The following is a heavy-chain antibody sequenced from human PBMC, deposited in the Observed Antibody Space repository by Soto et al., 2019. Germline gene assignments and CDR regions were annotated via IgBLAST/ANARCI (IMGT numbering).Heavy chain of an antibody. D-gene: IGHD3-3*02. CDR2: IYSGGST. V-gene: IGHV3-53*04. J-gene: IGHJ4*02. Sequence: EVQLVESGGGLVQPGGSLRLSCAASGFTVSSNYMSWVRQAPGKGLGWVSVIYSGGSTYYADSVKGRFTISRHNSKNTLYVQMTGLRAEEAAVYYWARGGSIRGDFAYWGQGTLVTVSS. CDR1: GFTVSSNY. CDR3: ARGGSIRGDFAY.